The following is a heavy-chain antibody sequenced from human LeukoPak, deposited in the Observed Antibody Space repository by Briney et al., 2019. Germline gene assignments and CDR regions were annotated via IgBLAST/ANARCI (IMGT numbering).Heavy chain of an antibody. CDR2: IDPSDSYT. D-gene: IGHD6-13*01. CDR3: ARHRAAADPFDY. Sequence: PGESLKIPCKGSGYSFTSYGISWVRQMPGKGRGGMGRIDPSDSYTNYSPSFQGHVTISADKSISTAYLQWSSLKASDTAMYYCARHRAAADPFDYWGQGTLVTVSS. V-gene: IGHV5-10-1*01. J-gene: IGHJ4*02. CDR1: GYSFTSYG.